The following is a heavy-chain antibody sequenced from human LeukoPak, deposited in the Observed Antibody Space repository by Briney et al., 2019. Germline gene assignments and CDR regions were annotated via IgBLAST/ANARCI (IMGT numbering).Heavy chain of an antibody. CDR1: GGSISSYY. Sequence: PSETLSLTCTVSGGSISSYYWSWIRQPPGKGLEWIGYIYYSGSTYYNPSLKSRVTISVDTSKNQFSLKLSSVTAADTAVYYCARVISDILTGYLWFDPWGQGTLVAVSS. CDR2: IYYSGST. CDR3: ARVISDILTGYLWFDP. J-gene: IGHJ5*02. V-gene: IGHV4-59*12. D-gene: IGHD3-9*01.